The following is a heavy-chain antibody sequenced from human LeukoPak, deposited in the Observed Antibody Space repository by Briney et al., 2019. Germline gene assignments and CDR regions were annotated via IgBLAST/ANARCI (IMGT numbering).Heavy chain of an antibody. CDR1: GYAFTSYG. Sequence: ASVKVSRKASGYAFTSYGISWVRQAPGQGLEWMGWISAYNGNTNYAQKLQGRVTMTTDTSTSTAYMELRSLRSDDTAVYYCARDKDSILFDPWGQGTLVTVSS. V-gene: IGHV1-18*01. D-gene: IGHD3-3*02. J-gene: IGHJ5*02. CDR3: ARDKDSILFDP. CDR2: ISAYNGNT.